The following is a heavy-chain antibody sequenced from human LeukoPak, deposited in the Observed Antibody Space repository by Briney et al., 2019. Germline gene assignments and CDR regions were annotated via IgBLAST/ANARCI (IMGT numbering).Heavy chain of an antibody. CDR2: INHSGST. CDR1: GGSFSGYY. V-gene: IGHV4-34*01. Sequence: SETLSLTCAVYGGSFSGYYWSWIRQPPGKGLEWIGEINHSGSTNYNPSLKSRVTISVDTSKNQFSLKLSSVTAPDTAVYYCARGSIGSSGYYFDYWGQGTLVTVSS. D-gene: IGHD3-22*01. J-gene: IGHJ4*02. CDR3: ARGSIGSSGYYFDY.